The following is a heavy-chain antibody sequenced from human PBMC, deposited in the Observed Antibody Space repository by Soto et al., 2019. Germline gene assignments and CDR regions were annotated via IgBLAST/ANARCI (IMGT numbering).Heavy chain of an antibody. J-gene: IGHJ6*03. CDR2: IYYSGST. CDR3: ARQGTYGDYEGYYYYYMDV. V-gene: IGHV4-59*08. Sequence: SETLSLTCTVSGGSISSYYWSWIRHPPGKGLGWIGYIYYSGSTNYNPSLKSRVTISVDTSKNQFSLKLSSVTAADTAVYYCARQGTYGDYEGYYYYYMDVWGKGTTVTVSS. CDR1: GGSISSYY. D-gene: IGHD4-17*01.